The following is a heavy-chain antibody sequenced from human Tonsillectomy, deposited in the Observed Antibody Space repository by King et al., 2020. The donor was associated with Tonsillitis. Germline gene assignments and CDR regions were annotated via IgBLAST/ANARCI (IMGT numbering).Heavy chain of an antibody. D-gene: IGHD5-18*01. CDR1: GGSISSSSYY. CDR3: ARTSSSYRTYYYYYMDV. CDR2: IYYSGST. V-gene: IGHV4-39*01. Sequence: LQLQESGPGLVKPSETLSLTCTVSGGSISSSSYYWGWIRQPPGKGLEWIGSIYYSGSTYYNPSLKSRVTISVDTSKNQFSLKLSSVTAADTAVYYCARTSSSYRTYYYYYMDVWGKGTTVTVSS. J-gene: IGHJ6*03.